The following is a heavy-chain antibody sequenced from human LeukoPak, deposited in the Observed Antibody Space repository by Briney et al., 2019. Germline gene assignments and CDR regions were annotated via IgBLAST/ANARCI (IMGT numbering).Heavy chain of an antibody. J-gene: IGHJ4*02. CDR3: ARGCCSSTTCQYYFDY. Sequence: PSETLSLTCAVYGGSFSGYYWSWIRQPPGKGLEWIGEINHSGSTNYNPSLKSRVTISVDTSKNQFSLRLSSVTAADTAVYYCARGCCSSTTCQYYFDYWGQGTLVTVSS. D-gene: IGHD2-2*01. CDR2: INHSGST. V-gene: IGHV4-34*01. CDR1: GGSFSGYY.